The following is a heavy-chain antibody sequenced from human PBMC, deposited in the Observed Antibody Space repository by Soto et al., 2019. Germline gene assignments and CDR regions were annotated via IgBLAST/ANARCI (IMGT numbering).Heavy chain of an antibody. D-gene: IGHD4-17*01. CDR1: GYTFTNYA. CDR2: INAGNGNT. J-gene: IGHJ6*02. Sequence: ASVKVSCKASGYTFTNYAMHWVRQAPGQRLEWMGWINAGNGNTKYSQKFQDRVTITRDTSASTAYMELSSLTSEDTALYYCARSTAVTSRHGLDVWGHGTTVTVSS. CDR3: ARSTAVTSRHGLDV. V-gene: IGHV1-3*01.